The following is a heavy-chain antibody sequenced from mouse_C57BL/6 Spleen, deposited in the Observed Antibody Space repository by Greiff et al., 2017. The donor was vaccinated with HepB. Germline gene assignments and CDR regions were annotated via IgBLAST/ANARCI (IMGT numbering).Heavy chain of an antibody. J-gene: IGHJ2*01. Sequence: QVQLKQSGPELVKPGASVKISCKASGYAFSSSWMNWVKQRPGKGLEWIGRIYPGDGDTNYNGKFKGKATLTADKSSSTAYMQLSSLTSEDSAVYFCARGGAYGYDAVDYWGQGTTLTVSS. V-gene: IGHV1-82*01. CDR2: IYPGDGDT. D-gene: IGHD2-2*01. CDR3: ARGGAYGYDAVDY. CDR1: GYAFSSSW.